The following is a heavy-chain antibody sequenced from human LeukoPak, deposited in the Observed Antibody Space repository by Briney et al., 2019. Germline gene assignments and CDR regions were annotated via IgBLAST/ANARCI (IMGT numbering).Heavy chain of an antibody. Sequence: PSDPLSLTCTLSGGPIRRYFWSWMRHPPGKGLVGIGYIYSSGSTNYNPSFKSRVTISVDTSKNQFSLKLRSVTATDTAVYYCARETGNLIYYFDYWGQGTLVTVSS. CDR2: IYSSGST. CDR1: GGPIRRYF. V-gene: IGHV4-59*13. J-gene: IGHJ4*02. D-gene: IGHD7-27*01. CDR3: ARETGNLIYYFDY.